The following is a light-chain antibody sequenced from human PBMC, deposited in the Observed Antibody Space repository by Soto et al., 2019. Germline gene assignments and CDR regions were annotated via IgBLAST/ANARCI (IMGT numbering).Light chain of an antibody. CDR2: GAS. Sequence: EVVLTQSPVTLSLSPGERATLSCRASQSFRGLLAWYQQKPGQAPRLLIYGASSRATGIPDRFSGSGSGTDFTLTISRLEPEDFAVYHCQQYGSSPLTFGGGTKVDIK. CDR1: QSFRGL. V-gene: IGKV3-20*01. J-gene: IGKJ4*01. CDR3: QQYGSSPLT.